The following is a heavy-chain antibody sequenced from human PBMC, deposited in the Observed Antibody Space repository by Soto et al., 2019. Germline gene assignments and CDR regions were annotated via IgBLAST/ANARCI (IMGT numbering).Heavy chain of an antibody. CDR2: ISSSSSYI. Sequence: GGSMRLSFSASVFPFSSYSMNWVRQAPGKGLEWVSSISSSSSYIYYADSVKGRFTISRDNAKNSLYLQMNSLRAEDTAVYYCARDRRKIQLWLGYYYYGMDVWGQGATVTVSS. J-gene: IGHJ6*02. D-gene: IGHD5-18*01. V-gene: IGHV3-21*01. CDR3: ARDRRKIQLWLGYYYYGMDV. CDR1: VFPFSSYS.